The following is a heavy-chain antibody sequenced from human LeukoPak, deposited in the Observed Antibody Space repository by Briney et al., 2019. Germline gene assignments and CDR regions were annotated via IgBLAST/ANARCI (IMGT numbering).Heavy chain of an antibody. CDR3: ARVEYQLLLSAFDI. Sequence: SETLSLTCTVSGGSISSSSYYWGWIRQPPGKGLEWIGSIYYSGSTYYNPSLKSRVTISVDTSKNQFSLKLSSVTAADTAVYYCARVEYQLLLSAFDIWGQGTMVTVSS. CDR1: GGSISSSSYY. CDR2: IYYSGST. V-gene: IGHV4-39*07. D-gene: IGHD2-2*01. J-gene: IGHJ3*02.